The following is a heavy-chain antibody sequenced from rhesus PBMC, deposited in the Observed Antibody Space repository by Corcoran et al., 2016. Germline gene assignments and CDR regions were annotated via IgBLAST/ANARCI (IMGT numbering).Heavy chain of an antibody. CDR1: GASIRSNW. CDR3: AREDCVDGDCPNYYGLDA. D-gene: IGHD2-33*01. Sequence: QVKLQESGPGLVKPSETLSLPCTVSGASIRSNWWTCIRPSPGKGLEWLGENNGKSGSTTDNPSRKSRVTSSKDASKNQFSRNLNAVTAADTAVYYCAREDCVDGDCPNYYGLDAWGQGVVVTVSS. CDR2: NNGKSGST. J-gene: IGHJ6*01. V-gene: IGHV4-80*01.